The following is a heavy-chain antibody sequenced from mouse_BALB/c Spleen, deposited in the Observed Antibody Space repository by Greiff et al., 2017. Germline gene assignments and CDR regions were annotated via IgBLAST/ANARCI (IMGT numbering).Heavy chain of an antibody. CDR1: GFTFSSYA. CDR3: ARKLQLLYYFDY. Sequence: EVKLVESGGGLVKPGGSLKLSCAASGFTFSSYAMSWVRQTPEKRLEWVASISSGGSTYYPDSVKGRFTISRDNARNILYLQMSSLRSEDTAMYYCARKLQLLYYFDYWGQGTTLTVSS. D-gene: IGHD1-2*01. CDR2: ISSGGST. J-gene: IGHJ2*01. V-gene: IGHV5-6-5*01.